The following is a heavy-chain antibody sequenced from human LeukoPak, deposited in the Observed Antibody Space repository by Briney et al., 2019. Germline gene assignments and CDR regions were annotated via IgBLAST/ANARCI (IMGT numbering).Heavy chain of an antibody. V-gene: IGHV4-34*01. J-gene: IGHJ3*02. CDR2: INHSGST. D-gene: IGHD3-10*01. Sequence: PSETLSLTCAVYGGSFSDYYWSWIRQPPGKGLEWIGEINHSGSTNYNPSLKSRVTISVDTSKNHFSLKLRSVTAADTAVYYCARRVRGVNDAFDIWGQGTMVTVSS. CDR1: GGSFSDYY. CDR3: ARRVRGVNDAFDI.